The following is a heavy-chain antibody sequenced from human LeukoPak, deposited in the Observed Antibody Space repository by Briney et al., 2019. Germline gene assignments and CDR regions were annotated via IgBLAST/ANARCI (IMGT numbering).Heavy chain of an antibody. J-gene: IGHJ6*02. CDR3: ARGWDTGYGYYGVDV. D-gene: IGHD5-18*01. CDR2: IYYSGTV. Sequence: PSETLSLTCTVSGGSISGYYWSWIRQPPGKRLEWIGNIYYSGTVNYSPSLKSRVTISVDTSNNQFSLNLNSVTAADTAVYYCARGWDTGYGYYGVDVWGQGTTVTVSS. V-gene: IGHV4-59*01. CDR1: GGSISGYY.